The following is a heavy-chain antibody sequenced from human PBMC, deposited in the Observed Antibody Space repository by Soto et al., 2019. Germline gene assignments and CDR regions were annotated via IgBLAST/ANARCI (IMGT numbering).Heavy chain of an antibody. CDR3: ARAPCSGGSCSSGLHYYYYMDV. Sequence: GGSLRLSCAASGFTFSSYGMHWVRQAPGKGLEWVAVIWYDGSNKYYADSVKGRFTISRDNSKNTLYLQMNSLRAEDTAVYYCARAPCSGGSCSSGLHYYYYMDVWGKGTTVTVSS. CDR2: IWYDGSNK. D-gene: IGHD2-15*01. J-gene: IGHJ6*03. CDR1: GFTFSSYG. V-gene: IGHV3-33*01.